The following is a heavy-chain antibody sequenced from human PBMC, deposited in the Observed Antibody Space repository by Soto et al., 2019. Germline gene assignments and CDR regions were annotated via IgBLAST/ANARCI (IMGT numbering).Heavy chain of an antibody. CDR2: ISGSGGST. J-gene: IGHJ4*02. D-gene: IGHD3-10*01. CDR1: GFTFSSYS. Sequence: GGSLRLSCAASGFTFSSYSMNWVRQAPGKGLEWVSAISGSGGSTYYADSVKGRFTISRDNSKNTLYLQTNSLRPEDTAVYYCAKEGALGLYYFDYWGQGTLVTVSS. CDR3: AKEGALGLYYFDY. V-gene: IGHV3-23*01.